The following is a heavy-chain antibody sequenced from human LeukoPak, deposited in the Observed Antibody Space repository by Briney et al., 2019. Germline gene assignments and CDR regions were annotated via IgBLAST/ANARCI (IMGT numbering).Heavy chain of an antibody. CDR1: GFTFTTYA. J-gene: IGHJ6*02. D-gene: IGHD3-22*01. CDR2: ITSSGGTT. CDR3: AKKYYYDNSGTARGAMDV. V-gene: IGHV3-23*01. Sequence: GSLGLSCAASGFTFTTYAMTWGRPAPGKGVGLVSVITSSGGTTFYADSVKGRFTISRDNSKNPLYLQMNSLRAEDTAVYYCAKKYYYDNSGTARGAMDVWGQGTTVTVSS.